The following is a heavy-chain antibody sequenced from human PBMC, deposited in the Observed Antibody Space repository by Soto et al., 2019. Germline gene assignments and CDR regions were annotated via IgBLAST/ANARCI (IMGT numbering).Heavy chain of an antibody. CDR2: VIPILGQA. Sequence: QVHLVQSGAEVKKPGSSVKVSCKASGGIFSSYAINWLRQAPGHGLEWMGAVIPILGQAYYAQDLHDRVSITADESTRTAYMELSSLRSEDTAVYFCARVGGIGAPPGTDYWGQGTLVTVSS. CDR3: ARVGGIGAPPGTDY. V-gene: IGHV1-69*01. D-gene: IGHD6-6*01. J-gene: IGHJ4*02. CDR1: GGIFSSYA.